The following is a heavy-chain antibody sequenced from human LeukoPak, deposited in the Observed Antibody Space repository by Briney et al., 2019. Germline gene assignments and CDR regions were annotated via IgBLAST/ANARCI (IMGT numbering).Heavy chain of an antibody. Sequence: GGTLRLSCAASGFTFSSYAMSWVRQAPGEGLEWVSVIYSGGSTYYADSVKGRFTISRDNSKNTLYLQMNSLRAEDTAVYYCARGSFDTYYYDSSGSLADYWGQGTLVTVSS. V-gene: IGHV3-53*01. CDR2: IYSGGST. D-gene: IGHD3-22*01. J-gene: IGHJ4*02. CDR1: GFTFSSYA. CDR3: ARGSFDTYYYDSSGSLADY.